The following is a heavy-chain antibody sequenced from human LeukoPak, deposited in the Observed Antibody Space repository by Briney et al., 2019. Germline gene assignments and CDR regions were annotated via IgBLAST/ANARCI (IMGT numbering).Heavy chain of an antibody. CDR1: GGSFSGYY. J-gene: IGHJ6*03. D-gene: IGHD6-13*01. V-gene: IGHV4-34*01. Sequence: SETLSLTCAVYGGSFSGYYWSWIRQPPEKGVEGVGEINHSGNTNYNPSLKSRVTISVDTSKNKFSLKLSAVTAADTAVYYCARGRHSSSWLDYSYYRDVWGKGTTVTVSS. CDR3: ARGRHSSSWLDYSYYRDV. CDR2: INHSGNT.